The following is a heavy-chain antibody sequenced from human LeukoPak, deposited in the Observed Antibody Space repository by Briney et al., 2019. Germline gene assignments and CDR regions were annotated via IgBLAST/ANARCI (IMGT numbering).Heavy chain of an antibody. Sequence: PSETLSLTCTVSGGSISSYYGSRIRQPPGKGLEWIGYIYYSGSTNYNPSLKSRVTISVDTSKNQFSLKLSSVTAADTAVYYCAGSSSGTRYFDYWCQGTLVTVSS. CDR1: GGSISSYY. D-gene: IGHD6-25*01. CDR3: AGSSSGTRYFDY. V-gene: IGHV4-59*08. J-gene: IGHJ4*02. CDR2: IYYSGST.